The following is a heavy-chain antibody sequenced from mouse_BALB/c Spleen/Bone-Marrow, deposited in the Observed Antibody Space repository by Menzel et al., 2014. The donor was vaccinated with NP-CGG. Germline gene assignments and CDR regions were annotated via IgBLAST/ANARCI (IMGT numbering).Heavy chain of an antibody. CDR1: GYTSTSYW. Sequence: QVQLQQSGAELVKPGASVKLSCKASGYTSTSYWMHWVKQRPGQGLEWIGEINPSNGRTNYNEKFKSKATLTVDKSSSTAYMQLSSLTSEDSAVYYCARPYYGPYFDYWGQGTTLTVSS. D-gene: IGHD1-2*01. V-gene: IGHV1S81*02. CDR3: ARPYYGPYFDY. CDR2: INPSNGRT. J-gene: IGHJ2*01.